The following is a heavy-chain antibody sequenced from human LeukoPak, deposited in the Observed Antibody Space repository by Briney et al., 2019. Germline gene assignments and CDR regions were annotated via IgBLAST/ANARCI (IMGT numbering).Heavy chain of an antibody. V-gene: IGHV4-39*02. CDR3: ASITRRFVVISAAISH. Sequence: PSETLSLTCTVSGGSISSTIYYWGWIRQPPGKGLEWIGTVYYSGATYYNPSLKSRVTISVDTSENHFSLKLTSVTASDTAVYYCASITRRFVVISAAISHWGQGTLVTVSS. J-gene: IGHJ4*02. CDR1: GGSISSTIYY. CDR2: VYYSGAT. D-gene: IGHD2-2*01.